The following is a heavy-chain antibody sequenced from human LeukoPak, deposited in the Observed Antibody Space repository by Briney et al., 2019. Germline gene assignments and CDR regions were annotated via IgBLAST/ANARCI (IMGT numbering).Heavy chain of an antibody. CDR2: IESKTDGGTT. CDR3: TTEGDYYDSSGYRDY. J-gene: IGHJ4*02. Sequence: GGSLRLSCAASGFSFSDAWMSWVRQIPGKGLEWVGRIESKTDGGTTDYAAPVKGRFTISRDDSTNTLYLQMNSLKTEDTAVYYCTTEGDYYDSSGYRDYWGQGTLVTVSS. D-gene: IGHD3-22*01. CDR1: GFSFSDAW. V-gene: IGHV3-15*04.